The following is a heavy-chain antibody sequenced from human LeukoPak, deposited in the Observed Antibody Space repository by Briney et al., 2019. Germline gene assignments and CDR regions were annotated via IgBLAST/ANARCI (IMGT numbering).Heavy chain of an antibody. CDR2: INQDGGAT. Sequence: PGGSPRLSCAASGFTFSSLWMSWVRQAPGRGPEWVANINQDGGATYYVASVKGRFTISRDNAKNSLSLQMSSLRAEDTAVYYCTKDRQGPNQYHMDVWGKGTTVTVSS. V-gene: IGHV3-7*01. J-gene: IGHJ6*03. CDR1: GFTFSSLW. CDR3: TKDRQGPNQYHMDV.